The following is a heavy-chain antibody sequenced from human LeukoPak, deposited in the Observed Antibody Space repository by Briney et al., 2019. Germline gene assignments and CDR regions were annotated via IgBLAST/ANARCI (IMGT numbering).Heavy chain of an antibody. CDR3: ARSKWSAYCGGDCYTVYFDY. J-gene: IGHJ4*02. D-gene: IGHD2-21*02. CDR2: IYYSGST. V-gene: IGHV4-31*03. Sequence: SQTLSLTCTVSGGSISSGGYYWSWIRQHPGKGLERIGYIYYSGSTYYNPSLTSRVSISVDTSKNHFSLKLSSVTAADTAVYYCARSKWSAYCGGDCYTVYFDYWGQGTLVTVSS. CDR1: GGSISSGGYY.